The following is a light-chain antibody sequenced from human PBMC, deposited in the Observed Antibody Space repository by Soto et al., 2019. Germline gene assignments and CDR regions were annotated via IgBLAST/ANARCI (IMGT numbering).Light chain of an antibody. CDR2: AAS. V-gene: IGKV3-15*01. Sequence: EIVMTQSPATLTVSPRDRATLSCRASQNVRSNLAWYHQKPGQAPRLLISAASTRATGIPARFSGSGSWTEFTLTIASLQSEDFAVYYCQQYDNWPLSFGGGTRVEIK. J-gene: IGKJ4*01. CDR3: QQYDNWPLS. CDR1: QNVRSN.